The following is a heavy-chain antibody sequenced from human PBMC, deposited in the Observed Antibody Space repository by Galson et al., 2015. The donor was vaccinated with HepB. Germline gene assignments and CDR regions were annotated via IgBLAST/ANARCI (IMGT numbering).Heavy chain of an antibody. V-gene: IGHV1-24*01. CDR1: GYTLSELS. CDR2: FDPEDAKK. J-gene: IGHJ4*02. Sequence: SVKVSCKVSGYTLSELSIHWVRQAPGKGLEWMGIFDPEDAKKIYAQKFQGRVTMTEDTSTDTAYMDLSSLRSEDTAVYYCATVSRPDFDYWGQGTLVTVSS. CDR3: ATVSRPDFDY.